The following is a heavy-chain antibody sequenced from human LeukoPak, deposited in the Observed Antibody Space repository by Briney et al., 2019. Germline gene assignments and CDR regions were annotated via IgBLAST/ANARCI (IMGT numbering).Heavy chain of an antibody. CDR3: ARAYRGSLLTSLFDY. CDR1: GGSISSGSYY. Sequence: SETLSLTCTVSGGSISSGSYYWSWIRQPAGKGLEWIGRIYTSGSTNYNSSLKSRVTISVDTSKNQFSLKLSSVTAADTAVYYCARAYRGSLLTSLFDYWGQGTLVTVSS. D-gene: IGHD1-26*01. J-gene: IGHJ4*02. CDR2: IYTSGST. V-gene: IGHV4-61*02.